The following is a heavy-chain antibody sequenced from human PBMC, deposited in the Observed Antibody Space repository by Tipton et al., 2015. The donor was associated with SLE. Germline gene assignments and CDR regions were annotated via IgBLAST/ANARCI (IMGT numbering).Heavy chain of an antibody. CDR2: IYSSGST. D-gene: IGHD6-6*01. CDR3: ARDSSSDYYYYGMDV. J-gene: IGHJ6*02. V-gene: IGHV4-4*09. Sequence: TLSLTCAVYGGSFSGYYWSWIRQPAGKGLEWIGYIYSSGSTNYNPSLKSRVTISVDTSKNQFSLKLSSVTAADTAVYYCARDSSSDYYYYGMDVWGQGTAVTVSS. CDR1: GGSFSGYY.